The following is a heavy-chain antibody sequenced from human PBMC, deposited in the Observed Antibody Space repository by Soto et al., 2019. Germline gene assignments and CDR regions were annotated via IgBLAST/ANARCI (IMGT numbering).Heavy chain of an antibody. CDR2: ISYDGSNK. D-gene: IGHD6-13*01. Sequence: GGSLRLSCAASGFTFSSDGMHWVRQAPGRGLEWVAVISYDGSNKYYADSVKGRFTISRDNSKNTLYLQMNSLRAEDTAVYYCANAQSAAALDYWGQGTLVTVSS. CDR1: GFTFSSDG. CDR3: ANAQSAAALDY. J-gene: IGHJ4*02. V-gene: IGHV3-30*18.